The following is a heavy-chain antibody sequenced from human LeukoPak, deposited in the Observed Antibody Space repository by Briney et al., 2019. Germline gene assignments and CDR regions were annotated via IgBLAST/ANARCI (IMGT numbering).Heavy chain of an antibody. D-gene: IGHD3-3*01. Sequence: ASVKVSCKASGYTFTGYYMHWVRQAPGQGLEWMGWINPNSGGTNYAQKFQGRVTMTRDTSISTAYMELSRLRSDDTAVYYCARDPYDFWSGPGGYWGQGTLVTVSS. CDR3: ARDPYDFWSGPGGY. CDR1: GYTFTGYY. J-gene: IGHJ4*02. CDR2: INPNSGGT. V-gene: IGHV1-2*02.